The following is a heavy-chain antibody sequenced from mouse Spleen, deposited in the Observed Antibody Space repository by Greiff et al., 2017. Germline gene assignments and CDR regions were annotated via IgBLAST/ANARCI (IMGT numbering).Heavy chain of an antibody. Sequence: VQLQQSGAELVRPGASVKLSCTASGFNIKDYYMHWVKQRPEQGLEWIGRIDPDDGDTEYAPKFQGKATMTADASSNTAYLQLSSLTAEDTAVYYCTLITTVPWFAYWGQGTLVTVSA. D-gene: IGHD1-1*01. J-gene: IGHJ3*01. CDR1: GFNIKDYY. CDR2: IDPDDGDT. CDR3: TLITTVPWFAY. V-gene: IGHV14-1*01.